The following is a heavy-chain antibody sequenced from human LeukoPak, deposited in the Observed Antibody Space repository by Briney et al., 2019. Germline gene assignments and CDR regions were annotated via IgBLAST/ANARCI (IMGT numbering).Heavy chain of an antibody. D-gene: IGHD3-22*01. J-gene: IGHJ6*03. CDR2: ISYDGSNK. CDR1: GFTFSSYA. V-gene: IGHV3-30*04. Sequence: GRSLRLSCAAPGFTFSSYAMHWVRQAPGKGLEWVAVISYDGSNKYYADSVKGRFTISRDNSKNTLYLQMNSLRAEDTAVYYCARAGRITMIVVVTHMDVWGKGTTVTVSS. CDR3: ARAGRITMIVVVTHMDV.